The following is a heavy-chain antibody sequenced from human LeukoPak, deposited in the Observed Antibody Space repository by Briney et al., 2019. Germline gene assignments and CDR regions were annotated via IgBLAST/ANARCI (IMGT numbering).Heavy chain of an antibody. Sequence: ASVKVSCKASGHTFTNYGISWVRQAPGQGLEWMGWISGYNGNTNYAQKLQGRVTLTTDTSTSTAYMELRSLRSDDMAVYYCARRGTVVSYMDVWGKGTTVTVSS. CDR3: ARRGTVVSYMDV. J-gene: IGHJ6*03. D-gene: IGHD2-15*01. CDR2: ISGYNGNT. CDR1: GHTFTNYG. V-gene: IGHV1-18*03.